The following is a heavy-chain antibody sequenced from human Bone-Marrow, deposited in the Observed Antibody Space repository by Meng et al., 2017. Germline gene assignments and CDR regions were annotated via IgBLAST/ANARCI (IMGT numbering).Heavy chain of an antibody. CDR1: GFIFSSYW. CDR2: INQYGSEK. Sequence: EVQVGESGGDLVEPGESLRLSCAASGFIFSSYWMTWVRQAPGKGLESVANINQYGSEKNYVDSVRGRFTISRDNTKNSLYLQMNSLRGEDTAVYYCARGRNGVDYWGQGTLVTVSS. V-gene: IGHV3-7*04. CDR3: ARGRNGVDY. J-gene: IGHJ4*02. D-gene: IGHD5-24*01.